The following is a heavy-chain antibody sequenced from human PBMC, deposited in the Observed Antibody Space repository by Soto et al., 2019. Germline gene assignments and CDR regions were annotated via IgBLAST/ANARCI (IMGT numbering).Heavy chain of an antibody. V-gene: IGHV1-69*01. Sequence: QVQLVQSGAEVKKPGSSVKVSCKASGGTFSSYAISWVRQAPGQGLEWMGGIIPIFGTANYAQKFQGRVTITADESTSTAYMELSSLSSEDTAVYYCARTLYYYGSGSYYNVEDDWFDPWGQGTLVTVSS. CDR3: ARTLYYYGSGSYYNVEDDWFDP. J-gene: IGHJ5*02. CDR1: GGTFSSYA. D-gene: IGHD3-10*01. CDR2: IIPIFGTA.